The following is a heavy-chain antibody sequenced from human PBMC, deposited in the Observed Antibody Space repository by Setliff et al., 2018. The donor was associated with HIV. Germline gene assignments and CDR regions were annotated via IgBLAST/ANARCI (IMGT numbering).Heavy chain of an antibody. CDR1: GDSMSSGSYF. D-gene: IGHD1-1*01. J-gene: IGHJ4*02. Sequence: SETLSLTCSVSGDSMSSGSYFWGWIRQTPGKGLEWIGNIYYTGFAYYNPSLKSRVTISLDTSKTHFYLNLTSVTDADTAVYFCAREGRGDPAVATTRIDYWGQGKLVPVSS. V-gene: IGHV4-39*02. CDR2: IYYTGFA. CDR3: AREGRGDPAVATTRIDY.